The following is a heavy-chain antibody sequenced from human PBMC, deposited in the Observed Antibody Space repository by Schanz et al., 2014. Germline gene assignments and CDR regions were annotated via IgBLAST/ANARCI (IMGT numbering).Heavy chain of an antibody. CDR2: ISSSSSYI. J-gene: IGHJ6*03. CDR1: GFGFDDYA. Sequence: EVQLVESGGGLVQPGGSLRISCAASGFGFDDYAMNWVRQAPGKGLEWVSSISSSSSYISYADSVKGRFTISRDNAKNSLYLQMNSLRAEDTAVYYCARPSDSSWYMDVWGKGTTVTVSS. D-gene: IGHD2-21*02. CDR3: ARPSDSSWYMDV. V-gene: IGHV3-21*01.